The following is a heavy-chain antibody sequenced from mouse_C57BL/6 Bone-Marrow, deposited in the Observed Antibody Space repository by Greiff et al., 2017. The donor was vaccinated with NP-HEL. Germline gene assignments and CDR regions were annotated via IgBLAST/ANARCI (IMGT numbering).Heavy chain of an antibody. CDR2: IYPGNSDT. D-gene: IGHD2-1*01. CDR1: GYTFTSYW. CDR3: TYCNYYYAMYY. Sequence: EVQLQQSGTVLARPGASVKMSCKTSGYTFTSYWMHWVNQRPGQGLEWIGAIYPGNSDTSYNQKFKGKATLTAVKSASTAYMELSSLTSEDSAVYYCTYCNYYYAMYYWGQGTAVTVSS. V-gene: IGHV1-5*01. J-gene: IGHJ4*01.